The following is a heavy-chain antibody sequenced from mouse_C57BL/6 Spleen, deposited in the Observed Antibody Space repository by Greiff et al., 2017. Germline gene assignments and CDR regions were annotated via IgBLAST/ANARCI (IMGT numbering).Heavy chain of an antibody. Sequence: VQLVESGAELVRPGASVKLSCKASGYTFTDYYINWVKQRPGQGLEWIARIYPGSGNTYYNEKFKGKATLTAEKSSSTAYMQLSSLTSEDSAVYFCARWGNDYDEAYWGQGTLVTVSA. V-gene: IGHV1-76*01. D-gene: IGHD2-4*01. CDR2: IYPGSGNT. CDR1: GYTFTDYY. CDR3: ARWGNDYDEAY. J-gene: IGHJ3*01.